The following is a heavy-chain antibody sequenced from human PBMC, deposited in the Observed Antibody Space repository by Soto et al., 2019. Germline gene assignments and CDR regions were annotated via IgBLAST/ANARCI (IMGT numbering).Heavy chain of an antibody. D-gene: IGHD3-10*01. CDR1: GGSISIGGYY. J-gene: IGHJ6*02. CDR3: SRGWGFGESPMYYYYGMDV. Sequence: SETLSLTCTVSGGSISIGGYYWSWIRQHPGKGLEGFGYIYYSGSTYYNPSLKSRVTISVGMSKNQFSLNLRPVTAADTAVYFCSRGWGFGESPMYYYYGMDVWGQGTMVTVSS. V-gene: IGHV4-31*03. CDR2: IYYSGST.